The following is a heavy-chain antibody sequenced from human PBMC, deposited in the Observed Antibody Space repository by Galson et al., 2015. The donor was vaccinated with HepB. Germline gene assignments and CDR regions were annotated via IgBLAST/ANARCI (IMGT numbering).Heavy chain of an antibody. CDR2: ISSSSSYI. D-gene: IGHD3-3*01. V-gene: IGHV3-21*01. CDR3: ARSPLATIFGVVTDYYYYYYMDV. CDR1: GFTFSSYS. J-gene: IGHJ6*03. Sequence: SLRLSCAASGFTFSSYSMNWVRQAPGKGLEWVSSISSSSSYIYYADSVKGRFTISRDNAKNSLYLQMNSLRAEDTAVYYCARSPLATIFGVVTDYYYYYYMDVWGKGTTVTVSS.